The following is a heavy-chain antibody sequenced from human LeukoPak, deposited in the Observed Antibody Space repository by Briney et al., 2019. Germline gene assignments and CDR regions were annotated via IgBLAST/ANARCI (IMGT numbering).Heavy chain of an antibody. Sequence: ASVKVSCKASGYTFTSYDINWVRQATGQGLEWMGWMNPNSGNTGYAQKFQGRVTMTRDTSISTAYMELSSLRSEDTAVYYCARGFAYDTAVDYWGQGTLVTVSS. CDR1: GYTFTSYD. J-gene: IGHJ4*02. D-gene: IGHD3-9*01. V-gene: IGHV1-8*01. CDR2: MNPNSGNT. CDR3: ARGFAYDTAVDY.